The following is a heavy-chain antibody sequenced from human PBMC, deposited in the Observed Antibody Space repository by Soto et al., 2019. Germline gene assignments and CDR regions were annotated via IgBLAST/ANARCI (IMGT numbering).Heavy chain of an antibody. CDR1: EDTFSSYA. CDR3: ARTRGYSYGYCPY. Sequence: SLKGYCKASEDTFSSYAVGWVRQAPGQGLEWMGGIIPIFGTANYAQKFQGRVTITADESTSTAYMELSSLRSEDTAVYYCARTRGYSYGYCPYWGQGTLVPVSS. CDR2: IIPIFGTA. V-gene: IGHV1-69*01. D-gene: IGHD5-18*01. J-gene: IGHJ4*02.